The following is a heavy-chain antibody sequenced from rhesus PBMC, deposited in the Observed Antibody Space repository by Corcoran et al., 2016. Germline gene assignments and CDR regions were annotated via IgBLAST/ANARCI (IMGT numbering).Heavy chain of an antibody. CDR1: GFTVRAFG. J-gene: IGHJ5-1*01. V-gene: IGHV3-54*02. CDR2: ISSDGSNK. CDR3: TRFDV. Sequence: EVQLVESGGGLVQPGGSLRRSCAGSGFTVRAFGIHWVRQAPGEGLEWVAVISSDGSNKYFADSVKDRFTISRDNSNNILYLQMNNLKLEDTAVYYCTRFDVWGPGVRVTVSS.